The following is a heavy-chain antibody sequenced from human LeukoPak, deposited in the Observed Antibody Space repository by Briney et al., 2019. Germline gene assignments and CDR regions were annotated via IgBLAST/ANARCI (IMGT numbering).Heavy chain of an antibody. J-gene: IGHJ4*02. Sequence: GGSLRLSCAASGFTFSSYAMHWVRQAPGKGLEWVAVISYDGSNKYYADSVKGRFTISRDNAKNSLYLQMNSLRAEDTAVYYCASVSDSSGYYYDWGQGTLVTVSS. CDR3: ASVSDSSGYYYD. V-gene: IGHV3-30*04. D-gene: IGHD3-22*01. CDR2: ISYDGSNK. CDR1: GFTFSSYA.